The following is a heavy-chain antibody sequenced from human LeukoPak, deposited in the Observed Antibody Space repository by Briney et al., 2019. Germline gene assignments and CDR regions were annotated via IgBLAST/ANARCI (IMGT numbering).Heavy chain of an antibody. CDR3: AREIPYCSSTSCYGGAFDI. CDR2: IYYSGST. J-gene: IGHJ3*02. CDR1: GGSISSYY. V-gene: IGHV4-59*12. Sequence: SETLSLTCTVSGGSISSYYWSWIRQPPGKGLEWIGYIYYSGSTNYNPSLKSRVTISVDTSKNQFSLKLSSVTAADTAVYYCAREIPYCSSTSCYGGAFDIWGQGTMVPVSS. D-gene: IGHD2-2*01.